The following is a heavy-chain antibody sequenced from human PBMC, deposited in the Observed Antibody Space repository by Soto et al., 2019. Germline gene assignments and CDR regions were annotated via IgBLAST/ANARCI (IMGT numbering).Heavy chain of an antibody. CDR2: IYSSGFT. V-gene: IGHV4-59*08. Sequence: PSETLSLTCTVSGGSISNYYWNWIRQPPGKGLEWIGYIYSSGFTSYNPFLRSRVTISVDTSKNQFSLKLSSVTAADTAVYFCARAKVLSEYYFDYWGQGTLVTVS. J-gene: IGHJ4*02. CDR1: GGSISNYY. D-gene: IGHD2-15*01. CDR3: ARAKVLSEYYFDY.